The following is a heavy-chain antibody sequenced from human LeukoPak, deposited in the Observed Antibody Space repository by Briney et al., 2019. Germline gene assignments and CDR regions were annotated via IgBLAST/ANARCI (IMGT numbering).Heavy chain of an antibody. CDR2: IWYDGSNK. D-gene: IGHD1-26*01. V-gene: IGHV3-33*08. CDR3: ARDGRIVGATIGHFDY. J-gene: IGHJ4*02. Sequence: PGGSLRLSCAASGFTFSTYSMNWVRQAPGKGLEWVAVIWYDGSNKYYADSVKGRFTISRDNSKNTLYLQMNSLRAEDTAVYYCARDGRIVGATIGHFDYWGQGTLVTVSS. CDR1: GFTFSTYS.